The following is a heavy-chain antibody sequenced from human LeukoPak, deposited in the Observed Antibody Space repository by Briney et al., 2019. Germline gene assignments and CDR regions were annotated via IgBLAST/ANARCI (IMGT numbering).Heavy chain of an antibody. CDR2: IPYDGSDK. V-gene: IGHV3-30*18. D-gene: IGHD3-10*01. CDR1: EFTFKSYG. J-gene: IGHJ6*02. Sequence: GGSLRLSCSASEFTFKSYGMHWVRQAPGKGLEWVAVIPYDGSDKYYADSVKGRFTISRDNSKNTLYLDMNSLRAEDTAVYYCAKDRTYYFGSGYMDVWGQGTTVTVSS. CDR3: AKDRTYYFGSGYMDV.